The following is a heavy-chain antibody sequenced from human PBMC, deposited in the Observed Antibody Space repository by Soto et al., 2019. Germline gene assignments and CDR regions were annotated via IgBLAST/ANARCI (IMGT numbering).Heavy chain of an antibody. V-gene: IGHV4-39*01. D-gene: IGHD2-8*01. CDR2: IYDGGSS. CDR1: GGSISSSTYY. Sequence: PSETLSLTCTVSGGSISSSTYYWGWVRQPPGKGLEWIASIYDGGSSHYHPSLKSRVTISADTSKNQFSLKLSSVTAADTAVYYCARSTPPKKGVFYNWGQGTLLTVSS. J-gene: IGHJ4*02. CDR3: ARSTPPKKGVFYN.